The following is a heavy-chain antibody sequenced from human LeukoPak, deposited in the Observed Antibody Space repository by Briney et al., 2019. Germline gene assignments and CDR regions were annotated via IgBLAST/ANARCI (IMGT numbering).Heavy chain of an antibody. CDR2: IYHSGST. J-gene: IGHJ6*03. V-gene: IGHV4-38-2*02. CDR3: ARAAGGQYYMDV. CDR1: GYSISSGYY. Sequence: SETLSLTCTVSGYSISSGYYWGWIRQPPGKGLEWIGSIYHSGSTYYNPSLKSRVTISVDTSKNQFSLKLSSVTAADTAVYYCARAAGGQYYMDVWGRGTTVTVSS. D-gene: IGHD3-16*01.